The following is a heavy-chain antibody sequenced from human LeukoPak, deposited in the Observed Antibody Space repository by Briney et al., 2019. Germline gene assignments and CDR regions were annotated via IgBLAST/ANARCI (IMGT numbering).Heavy chain of an antibody. D-gene: IGHD2-15*01. CDR1: GFTFSSYS. V-gene: IGHV3-21*01. Sequence: GSLRLSCAASGFTFSSYSMNWVRQAPGKGLEWVSSISSSSSSYIYYADSVKGRFTISRDNAKNSLYLQMNSLRAEDTAVYYCARVVVVAVNYYYYMDVWGKGTTVTVSS. CDR3: ARVVVVAVNYYYYMDV. J-gene: IGHJ6*03. CDR2: ISSSSSSYI.